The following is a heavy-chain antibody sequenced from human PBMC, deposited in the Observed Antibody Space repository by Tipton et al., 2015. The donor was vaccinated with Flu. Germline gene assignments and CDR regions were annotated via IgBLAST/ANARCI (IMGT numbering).Heavy chain of an antibody. CDR3: ARDPAGYYDNSAYYIFDY. Sequence: TLSLTCTVSGGSLSSYYWSWIRQPAGKGLEWIGRIYTSGSTNYNPSLKSRLTMSVDASKKQFSLSLSSVTAADTAVYYCARDPAGYYDNSAYYIFDYWGQGTLVTVSS. V-gene: IGHV4-4*07. D-gene: IGHD3-22*01. J-gene: IGHJ4*02. CDR2: IYTSGST. CDR1: GGSLSSYY.